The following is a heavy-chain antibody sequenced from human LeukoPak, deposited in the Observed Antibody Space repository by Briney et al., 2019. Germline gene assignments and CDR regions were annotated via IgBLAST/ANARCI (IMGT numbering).Heavy chain of an antibody. J-gene: IGHJ3*02. CDR3: AKIRDTNGAFDI. CDR2: IYYSGST. CDR1: GGSISSSSYY. D-gene: IGHD5-18*01. Sequence: SETLSLTCTVSGGSISSSSYYWGWIRQPPGKGLEWIGSIYYSGSTYYNPSLKSRVTISVDTSKNQFSLKLSSVNTADTAGYYCAKIRDTNGAFDIWGQGTMVTVSS. V-gene: IGHV4-39*01.